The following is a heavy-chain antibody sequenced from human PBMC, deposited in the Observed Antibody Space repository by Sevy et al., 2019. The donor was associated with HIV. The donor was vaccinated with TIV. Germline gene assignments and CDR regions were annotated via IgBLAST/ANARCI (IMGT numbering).Heavy chain of an antibody. CDR2: ISSSSNYI. CDR3: ARGEVNYDSLILIRTEGGYYYGMDV. D-gene: IGHD3-3*01. Sequence: GSLRLSCAASGFTFSSYSMNWVRQAPGKGLEWVSSISSSSNYIYYADSVKGRFTISRDNAKNSLYLQMNSLRAEDTAVYYCARGEVNYDSLILIRTEGGYYYGMDVWGQGTTVTVSS. V-gene: IGHV3-21*01. CDR1: GFTFSSYS. J-gene: IGHJ6*02.